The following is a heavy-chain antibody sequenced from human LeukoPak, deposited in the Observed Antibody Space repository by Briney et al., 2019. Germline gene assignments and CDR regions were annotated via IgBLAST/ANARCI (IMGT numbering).Heavy chain of an antibody. CDR3: GRGQASPDRYGMDV. D-gene: IGHD2-2*01. V-gene: IGHV4-34*01. CDR1: GGSFTGYY. Sequence: SETLSLTCAVYGGSFTGYYWTWIRQPPGKGLEWIGEINHSGSTNYNPSLKSRVTISVDTSKSQFSLKLSSVTAADTAVYYCGRGQASPDRYGMDVWGQGTTVSVSS. CDR2: INHSGST. J-gene: IGHJ6*02.